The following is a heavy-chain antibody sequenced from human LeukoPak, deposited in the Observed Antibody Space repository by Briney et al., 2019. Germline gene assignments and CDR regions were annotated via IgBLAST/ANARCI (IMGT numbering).Heavy chain of an antibody. D-gene: IGHD3-3*01. CDR1: GGSFSGYC. Sequence: PSETLSLTCAVYGGSFSGYCWSWIRQPPGKGLEWIGEINHSGSTNYNPSLKSRVTISVDTSKNQFSLKLSSVTAADTAVYYCARGDFWSGPDYWGQGTLVTVSS. CDR3: ARGDFWSGPDY. V-gene: IGHV4-34*01. CDR2: INHSGST. J-gene: IGHJ4*02.